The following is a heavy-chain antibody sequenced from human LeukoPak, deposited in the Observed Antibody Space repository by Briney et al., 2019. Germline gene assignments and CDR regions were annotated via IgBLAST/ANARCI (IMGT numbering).Heavy chain of an antibody. CDR2: MYYSGSI. Sequence: PSETLSLTCTVSTGSISSSSYYWGWIRQPPGKGLERIGNMYYSGSIYYNPSLKSRVTISVDTSKNQFSLKLSSVTAADTAVYYCARTTGYSSSYYMDVWGKGTTVTISS. V-gene: IGHV4-39*07. J-gene: IGHJ6*03. D-gene: IGHD6-19*01. CDR3: ARTTGYSSSYYMDV. CDR1: TGSISSSSYY.